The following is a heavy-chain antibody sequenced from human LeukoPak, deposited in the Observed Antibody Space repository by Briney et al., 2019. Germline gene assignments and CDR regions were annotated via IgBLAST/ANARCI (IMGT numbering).Heavy chain of an antibody. V-gene: IGHV3-53*01. CDR1: GFTVSSNY. D-gene: IGHD1-7*01. CDR2: IYSGGST. J-gene: IGHJ6*02. Sequence: PGGSLRLSCAASGFTVSSNYMSWVRQAPGKGLEWVSVIYSGGSTYYADSVKGRFTISRDNSKNTLYLQMNSLRAEDTAVYYCARASGTISYYGMDVWGQGTTVTVSS. CDR3: ARASGTISYYGMDV.